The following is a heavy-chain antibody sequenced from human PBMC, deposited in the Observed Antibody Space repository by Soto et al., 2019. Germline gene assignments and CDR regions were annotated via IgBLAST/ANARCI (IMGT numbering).Heavy chain of an antibody. D-gene: IGHD6-13*01. CDR3: AKSFSSNWYDYFDY. V-gene: IGHV3-23*01. CDR1: VFPFVTFA. CDR2: VSGGGGTT. J-gene: IGHJ4*02. Sequence: GGSLRLSFAASVFPFVTFAMSWVRPAPGKGLEWVSAVSGGGGTTYYADSVKGRFTISRDKSKNTLYLQMNSLRAEDTALYYCAKSFSSNWYDYFDYWGQGSRVNVSA.